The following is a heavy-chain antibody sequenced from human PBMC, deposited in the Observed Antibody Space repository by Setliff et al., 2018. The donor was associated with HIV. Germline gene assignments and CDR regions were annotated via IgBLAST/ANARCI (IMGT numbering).Heavy chain of an antibody. Sequence: SETLSLTCAIFGGSFTDYYCWSWVRQSPGKGLEWIGEIDHSGIINYNPSLKSRVTMSVDTSKRQFSLNLTSVTAADMAIYYCARERLSPRGFFFSYIDVWGKGTPVTVSS. V-gene: IGHV4-34*01. CDR1: GGSFTDYY. J-gene: IGHJ6*04. CDR3: ARERLSPRGFFFSYIDV. CDR2: IDHSGII. D-gene: IGHD1-26*01.